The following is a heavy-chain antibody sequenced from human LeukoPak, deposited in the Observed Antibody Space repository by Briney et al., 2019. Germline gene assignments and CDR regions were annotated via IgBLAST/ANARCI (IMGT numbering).Heavy chain of an antibody. Sequence: ASVKVSCKASGYTFTSYYMHWVRQAPGQGLEWMGIINPSGGSTSHAQKFQGRVTMTRDTSTSTVYMELSSLRSEDTAVYYCARGFYDSSGYYYAFDYWGQGTLVTVSS. CDR1: GYTFTSYY. V-gene: IGHV1-46*01. D-gene: IGHD3-22*01. CDR2: INPSGGST. J-gene: IGHJ4*02. CDR3: ARGFYDSSGYYYAFDY.